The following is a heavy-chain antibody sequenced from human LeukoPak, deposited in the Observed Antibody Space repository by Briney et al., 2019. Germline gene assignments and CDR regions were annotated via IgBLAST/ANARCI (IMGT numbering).Heavy chain of an antibody. CDR2: INTDGSTT. Sequence: GGSLRLSCAGSGFTFSTYWMHWVRQAPGGGLVWVSGINTDGSTTSYADSVKGRFTISRDNAKNTVYLQMSTLRAEDTAVYYCAKESGYDVDLEYWGQGALVTVSS. V-gene: IGHV3-74*01. CDR3: AKESGYDVDLEY. CDR1: GFTFSTYW. J-gene: IGHJ4*02. D-gene: IGHD5-12*01.